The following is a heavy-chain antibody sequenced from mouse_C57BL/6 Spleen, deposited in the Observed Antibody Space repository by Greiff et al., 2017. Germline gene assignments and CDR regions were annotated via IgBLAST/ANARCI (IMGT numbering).Heavy chain of an antibody. CDR3: ARWERPDWYFDV. CDR2: IYPGSGST. V-gene: IGHV1-55*01. Sequence: VQLQQSGAELVKPGASVKMSCKASGYTFTSYWITWVKQRPGQGLEWIGDIYPGSGSTNYHEKFQSKATLTVDTSSSTAYMQLSSLTSEDSAVYYCARWERPDWYFDVWGTGTTVTVSS. J-gene: IGHJ1*03. CDR1: GYTFTSYW. D-gene: IGHD1-2*01.